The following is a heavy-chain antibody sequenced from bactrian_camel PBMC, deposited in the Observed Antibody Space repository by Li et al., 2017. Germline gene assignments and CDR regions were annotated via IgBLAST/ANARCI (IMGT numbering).Heavy chain of an antibody. J-gene: IGHJ4*01. Sequence: HVQLVESGGGSVQAGGSLTLSCASSGIIGSLYCMAWFRQVPEKPREAVATIYHGADSTYYADWVKGRFTFSQDTAHDTVYLQMTDLKPEDTAVYYCAAGGTYCQDYWGQGTQVTVS. V-gene: IGHV3S54*01. CDR1: GIIGSLYC. CDR2: IYHGADST. CDR3: AAGGTYCQDY. D-gene: IGHD7*01.